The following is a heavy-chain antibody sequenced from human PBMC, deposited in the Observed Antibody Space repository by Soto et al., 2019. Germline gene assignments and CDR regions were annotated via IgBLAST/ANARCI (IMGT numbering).Heavy chain of an antibody. J-gene: IGHJ5*02. CDR3: AGSNYVLNRLWFDP. D-gene: IGHD4-4*01. CDR2: IYYSGST. Sequence: SETLSLTCTVSGGSISSYYWSWIRQPPGKGLEWIGYIYYSGSTNYKPSLTSRVTISVDTSKNQFSLKLSSVTAADTAVYYCAGSNYVLNRLWFDPWGQGTLVTVSS. V-gene: IGHV4-59*01. CDR1: GGSISSYY.